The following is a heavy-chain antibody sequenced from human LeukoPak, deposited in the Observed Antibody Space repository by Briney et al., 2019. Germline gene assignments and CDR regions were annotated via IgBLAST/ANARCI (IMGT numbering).Heavy chain of an antibody. CDR3: ARDVDRRDDP. CDR2: ISSRSRYI. Sequence: GGSLRLSCAASGFSFSDYHMNWVRQAPGKGLEWVSSISSRSRYIYYADSVKGRFTTSRDNTKNSLYLQMNNLRAEDTGVYYCARDVDRRDDPWGQGILVTVSS. V-gene: IGHV3-21*01. D-gene: IGHD3-9*01. CDR1: GFSFSDYH. J-gene: IGHJ5*02.